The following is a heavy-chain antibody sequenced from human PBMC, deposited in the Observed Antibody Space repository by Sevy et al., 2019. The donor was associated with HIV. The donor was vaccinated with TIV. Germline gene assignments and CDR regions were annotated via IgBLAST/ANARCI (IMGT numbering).Heavy chain of an antibody. J-gene: IGHJ6*02. V-gene: IGHV1-18*04. CDR1: GYTFTSYG. CDR3: AREAELGYCSRTSCYGPGEYYYYGMDV. Sequence: ASVKVSCKASGYTFTSYGISWVRQAPGQGLEWMGWISAYNGNTNYAQKLQGRVTMTTDTSTSTAYMELRSLRSDDTAVYYCAREAELGYCSRTSCYGPGEYYYYGMDVWGQGTTVTVSS. D-gene: IGHD2-2*01. CDR2: ISAYNGNT.